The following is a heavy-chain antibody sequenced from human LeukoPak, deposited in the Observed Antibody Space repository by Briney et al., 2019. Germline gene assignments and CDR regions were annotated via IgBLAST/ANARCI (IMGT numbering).Heavy chain of an antibody. Sequence: SETLSLTCTVSGGSISSYYWSWIRQPPGKGLEWIGYIYYSGSTNYNPSLESRVTISVDTSKNQFSLKLSSVTAADTAVYHCARGPYSSSWYGTQGFDPWGQGTLVTVSS. CDR1: GGSISSYY. CDR2: IYYSGST. J-gene: IGHJ5*02. V-gene: IGHV4-59*01. CDR3: ARGPYSSSWYGTQGFDP. D-gene: IGHD6-13*01.